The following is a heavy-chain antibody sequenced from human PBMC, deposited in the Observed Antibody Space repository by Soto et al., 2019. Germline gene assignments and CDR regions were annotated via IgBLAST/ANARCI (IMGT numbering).Heavy chain of an antibody. CDR2: ISGSGGST. Sequence: GGSLRLSCAASEFTFSSYAMSWVRQAPGKGLEWVSVISGSGGSTYYADSVKGRFTISRDSSTNTLYLQMNSLKAEDTATYYCAKGKSNFYFDYWGQGALVTVSS. J-gene: IGHJ4*02. CDR3: AKGKSNFYFDY. D-gene: IGHD1-1*01. V-gene: IGHV3-23*01. CDR1: EFTFSSYA.